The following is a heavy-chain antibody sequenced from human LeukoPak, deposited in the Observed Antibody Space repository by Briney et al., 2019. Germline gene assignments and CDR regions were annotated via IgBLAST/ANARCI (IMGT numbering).Heavy chain of an antibody. CDR2: IKSKTDGGTT. Sequence: GGSLRLSCAASGFTFSNAWMSWVRQAPGKGLDWVGRIKSKTDGGTTDYAAPVKGRFTISRDDSKNTLYLQMNSLKTEDTAVYYCTTRLTVTFGGVIVFDYWGQGTLVTVSS. CDR1: GFTFSNAW. D-gene: IGHD3-16*02. J-gene: IGHJ4*02. CDR3: TTRLTVTFGGVIVFDY. V-gene: IGHV3-15*01.